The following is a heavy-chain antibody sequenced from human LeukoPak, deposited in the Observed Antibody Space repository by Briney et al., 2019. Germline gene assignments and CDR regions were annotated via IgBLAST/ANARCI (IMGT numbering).Heavy chain of an antibody. D-gene: IGHD3-22*01. J-gene: IGHJ4*02. Sequence: GGSLRLSCAASGFXFSSYWIHWVRQAPGKGRVWVSRINSDGSSTSYADSVKGRFTISRDNAKNTLYLQMNSLRAEDTAVYYCARGDYYGSSAYSDYWGQGTLVTVSS. CDR3: ARGDYYGSSAYSDY. V-gene: IGHV3-74*01. CDR1: GFXFSSYW. CDR2: INSDGSST.